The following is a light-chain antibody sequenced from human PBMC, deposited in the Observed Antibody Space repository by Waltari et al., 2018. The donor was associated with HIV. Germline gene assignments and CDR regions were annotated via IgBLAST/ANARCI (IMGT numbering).Light chain of an antibody. CDR3: AAWDNILSGYV. CDR2: NDY. J-gene: IGLJ1*01. Sequence: QSALTQPPSTSGTPGQRVTMSCSGSSSNVGRDNVYWYQRIPGTAPKLLIYNDYQRPSGFPDRFSGSKSGTSASLAISGLRSEDEADYYCAAWDNILSGYVFGTGTKVTVL. CDR1: SSNVGRDN. V-gene: IGLV1-47*01.